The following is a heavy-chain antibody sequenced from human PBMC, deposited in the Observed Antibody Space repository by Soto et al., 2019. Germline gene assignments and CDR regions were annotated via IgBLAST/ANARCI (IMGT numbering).Heavy chain of an antibody. J-gene: IGHJ4*02. Sequence: ASVKVSCKASGYTFTSYGISWVRQAPGQGLEWMGWISAYNGNTNYAQKLQGRVTMTTDTSTSTAYMELRSLRSDDTAVYYCARDRTTSYYDFWSGYCPYYFDYWGQGTLVTVSS. CDR3: ARDRTTSYYDFWSGYCPYYFDY. D-gene: IGHD3-3*01. CDR2: ISAYNGNT. CDR1: GYTFTSYG. V-gene: IGHV1-18*01.